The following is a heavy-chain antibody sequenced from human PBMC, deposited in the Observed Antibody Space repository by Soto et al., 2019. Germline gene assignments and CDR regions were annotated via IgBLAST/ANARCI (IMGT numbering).Heavy chain of an antibody. Sequence: PSETLSLTCFVSGGSVSSNTYYWAWIRQFPGKGLEWIGYIYYSGSTNYNPSLKSRVTISVDTSKNQFSLKLSSVTAADTAVYYCASVGPLLWFGESRNWFDPWGQGTLVTVSS. J-gene: IGHJ5*02. D-gene: IGHD3-10*01. CDR2: IYYSGST. CDR3: ASVGPLLWFGESRNWFDP. V-gene: IGHV4-61*01. CDR1: GGSVSSNTYY.